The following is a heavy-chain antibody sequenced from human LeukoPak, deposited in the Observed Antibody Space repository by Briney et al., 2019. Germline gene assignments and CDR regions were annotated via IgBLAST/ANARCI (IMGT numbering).Heavy chain of an antibody. V-gene: IGHV3-23*01. D-gene: IGHD3-10*01. J-gene: IGHJ4*02. CDR1: GITLSDYG. CDR3: ARRGVVIRVVLVGFHKEAFYFDS. Sequence: GGSLRLSCAVSGITLSDYGMSWVRQAPGKGLEWVAGISDSGGSTNYADSVKGRFTISRDNPKNTLYLQMNSLRAEDTAVYFCARRGVVIRVVLVGFHKEAFYFDSWGQGALVTVSS. CDR2: ISDSGGST.